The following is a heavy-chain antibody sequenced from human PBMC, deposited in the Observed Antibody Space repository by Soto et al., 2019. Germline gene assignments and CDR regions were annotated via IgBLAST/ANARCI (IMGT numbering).Heavy chain of an antibody. CDR3: ARGGGHTYGRLPGVY. CDR1: GFTFSTYW. J-gene: IGHJ4*02. V-gene: IGHV3-7*05. D-gene: IGHD5-18*01. Sequence: EVQLVESGGGLVQPGGSLRLSCAASGFTFSTYWMTWVRQAPGKGLEWVAHVKQDGSEKYNVDSVKVRCTISRDNAKNSLYRQMNSLRAEYTAVYYCARGGGHTYGRLPGVYWGKGILVTVSS. CDR2: VKQDGSEK.